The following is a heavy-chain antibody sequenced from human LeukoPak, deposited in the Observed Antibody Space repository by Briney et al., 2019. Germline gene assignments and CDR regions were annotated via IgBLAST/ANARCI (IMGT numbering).Heavy chain of an antibody. CDR2: INHSGST. CDR3: ARGTYYYDSSGYYSFGH. J-gene: IGHJ4*02. CDR1: GGSISSYY. D-gene: IGHD3-22*01. V-gene: IGHV4-34*01. Sequence: SETLSLTCTVSGGSISSYYWSWIRQPPGKGLEWIGEINHSGSTNYNPSLKSRVTISVDTSKNQFSLKLSSVTAADTAVYYCARGTYYYDSSGYYSFGHWGQGTLVTVSS.